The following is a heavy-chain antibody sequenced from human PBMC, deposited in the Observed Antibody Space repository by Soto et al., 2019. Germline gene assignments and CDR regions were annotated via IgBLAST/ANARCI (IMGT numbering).Heavy chain of an antibody. V-gene: IGHV4-4*07. D-gene: IGHD5-12*01. J-gene: IGHJ6*02. CDR3: ARDVSRVATGYYYYGMDV. CDR2: IYTSGST. Sequence: SETLSLTCTVSGGSISXYXXXXXRXXAGKGLEWIGRIYTSGSTNYNPSLKSRVTMSVDTSKNQFSLKLSSVTAADTAVDYCARDVSRVATGYYYYGMDVWGQGPTVNVS. CDR1: GGSISXYX.